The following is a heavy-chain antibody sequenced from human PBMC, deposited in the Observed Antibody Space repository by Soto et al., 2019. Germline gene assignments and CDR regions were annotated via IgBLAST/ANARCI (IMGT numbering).Heavy chain of an antibody. CDR2: IHPDGGHT. V-gene: IGHV1-46*01. J-gene: IGHJ4*02. Sequence: ASVKVSCKASGYSFTNYYVQWVRQAPGQGLEWMGVIHPDGGHTTYSQRFQDRVTMTRDTFTSTIYMELSGLRSEDTAVYYCARGDNDYWRQGTLVTVSS. CDR1: GYSFTNYY. CDR3: ARGDNDY.